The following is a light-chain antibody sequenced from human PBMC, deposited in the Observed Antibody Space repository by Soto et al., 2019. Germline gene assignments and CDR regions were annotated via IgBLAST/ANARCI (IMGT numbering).Light chain of an antibody. CDR1: QDINSW. CDR3: QQYNIYPLT. J-gene: IGKJ4*01. V-gene: IGKV1D-16*01. CDR2: AAS. Sequence: DVQMTQSPSSLSASVGDRVSITCRASQDINSWLAWYQQKPGKAPKSLIHAASSLQTGVPSRFSGSASGTDFTLPISSLQPEDSATYSCQQYNIYPLTFGGGTKVEIK.